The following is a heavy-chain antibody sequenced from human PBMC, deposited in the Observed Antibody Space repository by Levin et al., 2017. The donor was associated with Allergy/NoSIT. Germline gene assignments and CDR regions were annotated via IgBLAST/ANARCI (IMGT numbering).Heavy chain of an antibody. CDR2: ISWSSGDI. D-gene: IGHD5-18*01. CDR1: GFTLDDCV. Sequence: GGSLRLSCSASGFTLDDCVLYWVRQAPGEGLQWLSSISWSSGDIAYADSVKGRFTISRDNAKTFLFLQMNSLRPEDTALYYCAASGGHTYGGIDYWGQGTLVTVSS. V-gene: IGHV3-9*01. CDR3: AASGGHTYGGIDY. J-gene: IGHJ4*02.